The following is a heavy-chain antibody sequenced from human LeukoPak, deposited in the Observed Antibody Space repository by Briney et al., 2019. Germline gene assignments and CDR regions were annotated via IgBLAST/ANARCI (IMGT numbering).Heavy chain of an antibody. CDR1: GYTFTGHF. CDR2: IKPKSGAT. Sequence: GASVKVSCKTSGYTFTGHFMNWVRQAPEQGLEWMGWIKPKSGATAYAQKFQGRVTMTRDTAINTAYLEVSGLTPDDTAVYYRARVREWEEISGAIPDYFDYWGQGTLITASS. D-gene: IGHD3-3*01. CDR3: ARVREWEEISGAIPDYFDY. J-gene: IGHJ4*02. V-gene: IGHV1-2*02.